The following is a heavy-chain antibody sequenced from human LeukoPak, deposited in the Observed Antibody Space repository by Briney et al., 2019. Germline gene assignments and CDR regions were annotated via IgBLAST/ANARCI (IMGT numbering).Heavy chain of an antibody. CDR2: ICGRDDRT. D-gene: IGHD2-15*01. V-gene: IGHV3-48*04. CDR1: GFTFTGHT. J-gene: IGHJ6*02. CDR3: AGAGGYCSGGSCYYYYGMDV. Sequence: GGSLRLSCAASGFTFTGHTMTWLRQAPGKGLEWVSIICGRDDRTYYADSVKGRFTIARDNAKNSLYLQMNSLRAEDTAVYYCAGAGGYCSGGSCYYYYGMDVWGQGTTVTVSS.